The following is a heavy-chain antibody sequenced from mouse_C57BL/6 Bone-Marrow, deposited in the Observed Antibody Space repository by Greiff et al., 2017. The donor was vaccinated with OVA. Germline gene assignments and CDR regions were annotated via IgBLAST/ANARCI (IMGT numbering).Heavy chain of an antibody. Sequence: DVKLEESGGGLVQPGGSLKLSCAASGFTFSDFYMYWIRQTPEKRLEWVAYISNGGGSTYYPETVKGRFTISRDNAKNTLYLQMSRLKSEDTAMYYCARLDAMDYWGQGTSVTVSS. CDR2: ISNGGGST. CDR1: GFTFSDFY. V-gene: IGHV5-12*01. CDR3: ARLDAMDY. J-gene: IGHJ4*01.